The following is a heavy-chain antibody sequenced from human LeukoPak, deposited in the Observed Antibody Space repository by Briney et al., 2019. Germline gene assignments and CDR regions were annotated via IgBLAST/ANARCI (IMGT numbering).Heavy chain of an antibody. CDR3: VREDTPATANY. CDR2: ISGSGGST. J-gene: IGHJ4*02. CDR1: GFSFSNYA. V-gene: IGHV3-23*01. D-gene: IGHD2-21*02. Sequence: SGGSLRLSCVSSGFSFSNYAMSWVRQAPGKGLEWVSSISGSGGSTHYADSVTGRFTISRDNSKDTLFLQMHSLRPGDTAVYYCVREDTPATANYWGQGTLVTISS.